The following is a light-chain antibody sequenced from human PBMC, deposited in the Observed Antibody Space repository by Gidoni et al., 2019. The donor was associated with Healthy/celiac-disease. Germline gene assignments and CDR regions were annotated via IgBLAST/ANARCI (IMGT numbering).Light chain of an antibody. V-gene: IGKV3-11*01. CDR2: DAS. CDR3: QQRSNWLT. Sequence: EIVLTQSPATRSLSPGERATLSCRASQSVSRYLAWYQQKPGQAPRLLIYDASNRATGIPARFSGSGSGTDFTLTISSLEPEDFAVYYCQQRSNWLTFGGGTKVEIK. J-gene: IGKJ4*01. CDR1: QSVSRY.